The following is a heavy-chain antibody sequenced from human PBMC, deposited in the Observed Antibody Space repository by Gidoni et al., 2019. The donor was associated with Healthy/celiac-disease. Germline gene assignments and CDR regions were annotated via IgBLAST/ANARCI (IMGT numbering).Heavy chain of an antibody. D-gene: IGHD5-18*01. CDR3: ARSYIELWLSPIDY. CDR2: ISYDGSNK. Sequence: QVQLVESGGGVVQPGRSLRLSCAASGFTFSSYAMHWVRQAPGKGLEWVAVISYDGSNKYYADSVKGRFTISRDNSKNTLYLQMNSLRAEDTAVYYCARSYIELWLSPIDYWGQGTLVTVSS. V-gene: IGHV3-30-3*01. J-gene: IGHJ4*02. CDR1: GFTFSSYA.